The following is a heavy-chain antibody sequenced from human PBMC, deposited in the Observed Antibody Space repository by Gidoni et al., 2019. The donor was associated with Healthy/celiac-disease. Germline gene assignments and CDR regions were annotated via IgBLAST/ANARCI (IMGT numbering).Heavy chain of an antibody. J-gene: IGHJ4*02. CDR3: ARDCYDILTGFLPRV. CDR2: IYYSGST. CDR1: GGSLSSGDYY. V-gene: IGHV4-30-4*01. Sequence: QVQLQESGPGLVKPSQTLSLTCTVSGGSLSSGDYYWSWIRQPPGKGLEWIGYIYYSGSTYYNPSLKSRVTISVDTSKNQFSLKLSSVTAADTAVYYCARDCYDILTGFLPRVWGQGTLVTVSS. D-gene: IGHD3-9*01.